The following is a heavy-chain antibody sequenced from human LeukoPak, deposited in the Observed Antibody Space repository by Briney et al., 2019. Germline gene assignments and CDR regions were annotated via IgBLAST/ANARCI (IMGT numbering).Heavy chain of an antibody. D-gene: IGHD2-2*02. CDR1: GSTFSRNS. J-gene: IGHJ6*02. V-gene: IGHV1-69*04. CDR3: ARVQAVGVPVAIDAYYSYGMDV. Sequence: SVTVSFKASGSTFSRNSISWVRQVPGQGLEWMGRFIPMVGVAAYAQKFQGRITITEDRSTNTAFMELSSLRSEDTAVYYCARVQAVGVPVAIDAYYSYGMDVWGQGTAVTVSS. CDR2: FIPMVGVA.